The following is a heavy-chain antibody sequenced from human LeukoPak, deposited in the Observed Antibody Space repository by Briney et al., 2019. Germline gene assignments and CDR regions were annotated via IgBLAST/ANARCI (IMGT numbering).Heavy chain of an antibody. D-gene: IGHD5-18*01. V-gene: IGHV3-30*02. J-gene: IGHJ4*02. CDR1: GFTFSSYG. CDR3: AKEMGGYSYGLFDY. Sequence: PGGSLRLSCAASGFTFSSYGMHWVRQAPGKGLEWVAFIRYDGSNKYYADSVKGRFTISRDNSKNTLYLQMNSLRAEDTAVYYCAKEMGGYSYGLFDYWGQGTLVTVSS. CDR2: IRYDGSNK.